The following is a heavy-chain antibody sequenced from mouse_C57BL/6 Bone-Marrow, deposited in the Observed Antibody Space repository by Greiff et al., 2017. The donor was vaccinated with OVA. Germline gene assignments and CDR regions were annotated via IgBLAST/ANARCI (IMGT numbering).Heavy chain of an antibody. V-gene: IGHV1-53*01. Sequence: QVQLKQPGTELVKPGASVKLSCKASGYTFTSYWMHWVKQRPGQGLEWIGNIDPSNGGTNYNEKFKSKATLTVDKSSSTAYMQLSSLTSEDSAVYYCARGRVLGPPDYWGQGTTLTVSS. CDR3: ARGRVLGPPDY. CDR1: GYTFTSYW. J-gene: IGHJ2*01. D-gene: IGHD4-1*01. CDR2: IDPSNGGT.